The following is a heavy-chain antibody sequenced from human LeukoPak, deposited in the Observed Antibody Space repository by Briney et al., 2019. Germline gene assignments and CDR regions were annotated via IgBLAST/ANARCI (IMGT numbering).Heavy chain of an antibody. J-gene: IGHJ6*02. V-gene: IGHV3-11*01. CDR3: ARDGSRFCGSSSCYSGYYYYGMDV. D-gene: IGHD2-2*01. Sequence: GGSLRLSCAASGVTFSSYGMSWRRPAPGGGRGWGSYISSGGGTTYYAECVKDRFTITRYNAKNSLYLQMNGLRAGDTAVYYCARDGSRFCGSSSCYSGYYYYGMDVWGQGTTVTVSS. CDR1: GVTFSSYG. CDR2: ISSGGGTT.